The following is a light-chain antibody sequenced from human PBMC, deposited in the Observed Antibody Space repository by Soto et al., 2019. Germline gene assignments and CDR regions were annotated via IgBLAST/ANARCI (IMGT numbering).Light chain of an antibody. V-gene: IGLV2-18*02. CDR3: SSYTSSSTFVV. CDR1: SSDVGSYNL. J-gene: IGLJ2*01. Sequence: QSALTQPPSVSGSLGQSITMSCTGSSSDVGSYNLVSWYQQPPGKAPKLMIYEVSNRPSGVPDRFSGSKSGKTASLTISGLQAEDEADYYCSSYTSSSTFVVFGGGTKLTVL. CDR2: EVS.